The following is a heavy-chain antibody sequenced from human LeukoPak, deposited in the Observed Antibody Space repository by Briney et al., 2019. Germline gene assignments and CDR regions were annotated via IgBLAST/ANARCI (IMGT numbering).Heavy chain of an antibody. V-gene: IGHV4-34*01. D-gene: IGHD3-22*01. CDR1: GGSFSGYY. J-gene: IGHJ4*02. Sequence: SETLSLTCAVYGGSFSGYYWSWIRQPPGKGREWFGEINHSGRTNYNPSLKSRVTISVDTFKNQFSLKLSSVTAADTAVYYCARVGSGSQYYFDYWGQGTLVTVSS. CDR2: INHSGRT. CDR3: ARVGSGSQYYFDY.